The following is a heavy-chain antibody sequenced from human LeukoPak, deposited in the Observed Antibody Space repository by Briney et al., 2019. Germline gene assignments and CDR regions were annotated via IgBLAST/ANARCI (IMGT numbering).Heavy chain of an antibody. CDR2: ISGSGYNN. J-gene: IGHJ6*03. CDR1: GVTSHLRSYG. D-gene: IGHD3-22*01. CDR3: AKGAEEGVVVTAVYYYHMDV. V-gene: IGHV3-23*01. Sequence: AGSLTLACEASGVTSHLRSYGMSWLRQSPGTGLEGVSTISGSGYNNYYADSVKGRFTTSRDTSKKMVYLQMHSLRAEDTAIYYCAKGAEEGVVVTAVYYYHMDVWGKGTAVTTSS.